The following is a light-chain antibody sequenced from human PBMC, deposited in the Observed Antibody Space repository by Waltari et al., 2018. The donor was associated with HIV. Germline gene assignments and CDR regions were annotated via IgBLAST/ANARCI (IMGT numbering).Light chain of an antibody. J-gene: IGLJ1*01. CDR1: SSNIGIKT. CDR2: KNN. V-gene: IGLV1-44*01. Sequence: QSVLTQPPSASGTPGQRVTISCSVSSSNIGIKTVNWFQQLPGTAPNLLIYKNNPRPAGVPDRFSGSTSGTSASLAISGLQSEDEADYYCAAWDDSLIGYYVFGTGTKVTVL. CDR3: AAWDDSLIGYYV.